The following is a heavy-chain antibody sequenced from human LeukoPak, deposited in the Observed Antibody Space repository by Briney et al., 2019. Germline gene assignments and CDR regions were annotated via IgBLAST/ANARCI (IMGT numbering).Heavy chain of an antibody. CDR2: TYYRSKWNT. CDR1: GDSLSNNNVA. J-gene: IGHJ4*02. CDR3: ARGCYSSFDY. V-gene: IGHV6-1*01. D-gene: IGHD5-18*01. Sequence: SQTFSLTCAISGDSLSNNNVAWNWIRQSPSRGLEWLGRTYYRSKWNTDYAVSVKSRITINSDTSKNRFSLQLNSVTPEDTAVYYCARGCYSSFDYWDQGTLVTVSS.